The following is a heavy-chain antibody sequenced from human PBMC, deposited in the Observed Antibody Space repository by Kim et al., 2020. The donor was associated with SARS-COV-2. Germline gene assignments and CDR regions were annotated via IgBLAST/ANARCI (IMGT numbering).Heavy chain of an antibody. J-gene: IGHJ5*02. CDR3: ARDREAASGTWWFDP. Sequence: QKIQGRVTITRDTSASTACLELSSLRSEDTAVYYCARDREAASGTWWFDPWGQGHLVTVSS. D-gene: IGHD1-1*01. V-gene: IGHV1-3*01.